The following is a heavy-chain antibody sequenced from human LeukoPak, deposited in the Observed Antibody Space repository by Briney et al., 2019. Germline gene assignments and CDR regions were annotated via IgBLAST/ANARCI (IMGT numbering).Heavy chain of an antibody. CDR3: ARGPRPRTVTTQYNWFDP. J-gene: IGHJ5*02. Sequence: ASVKVSCKASGYTFTGYYMHWVRQAPGQGLEWMGWINPNSGGTNYAQKFQGWVTMTRDTSISTAYMELSRLRSDDTAVYYCARGPRPRTVTTQYNWFDPWGQGTLVTVSS. CDR2: INPNSGGT. D-gene: IGHD4-17*01. V-gene: IGHV1-2*04. CDR1: GYTFTGYY.